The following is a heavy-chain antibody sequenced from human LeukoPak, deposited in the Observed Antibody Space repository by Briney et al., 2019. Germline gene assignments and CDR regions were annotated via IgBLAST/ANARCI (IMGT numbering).Heavy chain of an antibody. V-gene: IGHV4-61*02. CDR1: GGSISSGSYY. CDR2: IYTSGST. CDR3: ARGTYYPRTDAFDI. D-gene: IGHD3-10*01. Sequence: SETLSLTCTVSGGSISSGSYYWSWIRQPAGKGLEWIGRIYTSGSTNYNPSLKSRVTISVDTSKNQFSLKLGSVTAADTAVYYCARGTYYPRTDAFDIWGQGTMVTVSS. J-gene: IGHJ3*02.